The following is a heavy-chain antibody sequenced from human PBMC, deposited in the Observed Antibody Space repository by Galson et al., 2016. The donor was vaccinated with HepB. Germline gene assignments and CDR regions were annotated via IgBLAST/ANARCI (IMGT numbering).Heavy chain of an antibody. V-gene: IGHV4-39*01. CDR2: IYYSGST. D-gene: IGHD3-22*01. Sequence: SETLSLTCTVSGGSITSSTYYWGWIRQPPGKGLEWIGSIYYSGSTYYNPSLKSRVTISVDTSKNQFSLKLSSVTAADTAVYYCVRHPRAYYDSSGYYYEAGFFDYWGQGTLVTVSS. J-gene: IGHJ4*02. CDR1: GGSITSSTYY. CDR3: VRHPRAYYDSSGYYYEAGFFDY.